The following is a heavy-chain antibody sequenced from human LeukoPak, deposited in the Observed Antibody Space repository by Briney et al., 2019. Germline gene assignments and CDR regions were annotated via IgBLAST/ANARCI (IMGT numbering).Heavy chain of an antibody. CDR2: IYPGDSDT. J-gene: IGHJ4*02. V-gene: IGHV5-51*01. CDR1: GYSFTSYW. Sequence: GESLKISCKGSGYSFTSYWIGWVRQMPGKGLEWMAIIYPGDSDTRYSPSFQGQVTISADKSITTAYLQWSSLKASDAAMYYCARRTSSSSCFDYWGQGTLVTVSS. CDR3: ARRTSSSSCFDY. D-gene: IGHD2-15*01.